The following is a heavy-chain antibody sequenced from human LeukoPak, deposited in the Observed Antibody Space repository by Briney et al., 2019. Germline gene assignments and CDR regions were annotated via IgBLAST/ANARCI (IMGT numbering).Heavy chain of an antibody. V-gene: IGHV1-2*02. D-gene: IGHD5-12*01. CDR2: INPNSGGT. Sequence: ASVKVSCKASGYTFTGYYMHWVRQAPGQGLEWMGWINPNSGGTNYAQKFQGRVTMTRDTSISTAYMELSRLRSDDTAVYYCAREALDIVATKMGLDYWGQGTLVTVSS. J-gene: IGHJ4*02. CDR1: GYTFTGYY. CDR3: AREALDIVATKMGLDY.